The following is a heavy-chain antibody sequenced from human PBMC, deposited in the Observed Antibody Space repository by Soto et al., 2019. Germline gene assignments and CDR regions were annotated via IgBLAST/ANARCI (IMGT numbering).Heavy chain of an antibody. D-gene: IGHD3-22*01. Sequence: SGPTLVNPTQTLTLTCTFSGFSLSTSGVAVGWIRQPPGKALEWLALIFWDDDKRYSPSLNIRLTITKDTSKNQVVLKMTNMDPVDTATYYCVHKPPSMVNSDSSGYSYFQHWGQGTLVTVSS. CDR3: VHKPPSMVNSDSSGYSYFQH. V-gene: IGHV2-5*02. CDR1: GFSLSTSGVA. J-gene: IGHJ1*01. CDR2: IFWDDDK.